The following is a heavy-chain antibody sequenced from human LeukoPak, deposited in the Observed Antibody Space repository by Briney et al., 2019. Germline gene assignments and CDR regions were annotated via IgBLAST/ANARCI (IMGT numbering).Heavy chain of an antibody. D-gene: IGHD2-21*01. CDR3: ARAGVAQGWFDP. CDR2: IYSGGST. J-gene: IGHJ5*02. Sequence: GGSLRLSCAASGFTVSSNYMSWVRQAPGRGLEWVSVIYSGGSTYYADSVKGRFTISRDNSKNTLYLQMNSLRAEDTAVYYCARAGVAQGWFDPWGQGTLVTVSS. V-gene: IGHV3-53*01. CDR1: GFTVSSNY.